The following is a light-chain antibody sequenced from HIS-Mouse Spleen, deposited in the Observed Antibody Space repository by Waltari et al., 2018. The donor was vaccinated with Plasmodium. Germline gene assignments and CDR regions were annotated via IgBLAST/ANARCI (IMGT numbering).Light chain of an antibody. Sequence: SYELTQPPSVSVSPGQTARITCSGDALPKQYAYWYQQKPGQAPVLVIYKDSERPSGIPERVSGSSSGTTVTLTISGVQAEDEADYYCQSADSSGTPNCVFGGGTKLTVL. J-gene: IGLJ3*02. CDR3: QSADSSGTPNCV. CDR1: ALPKQY. V-gene: IGLV3-25*03. CDR2: KDS.